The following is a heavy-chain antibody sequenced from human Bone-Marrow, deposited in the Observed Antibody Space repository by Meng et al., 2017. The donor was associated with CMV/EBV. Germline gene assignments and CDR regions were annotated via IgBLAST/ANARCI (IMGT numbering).Heavy chain of an antibody. Sequence: SETLSLTCAVYGGSISSGGYYWSWIRQHPGKGLEWIGYIYYSGSTYHNPSLKSRVTISVDTSKNQFSLKLSSVTAADTAVYYCARVDRITIFGVVMDDAFDIWGQGAMVTVSS. CDR1: GGSISSGGYY. J-gene: IGHJ3*02. CDR2: IYYSGST. CDR3: ARVDRITIFGVVMDDAFDI. V-gene: IGHV4-31*11. D-gene: IGHD3-3*01.